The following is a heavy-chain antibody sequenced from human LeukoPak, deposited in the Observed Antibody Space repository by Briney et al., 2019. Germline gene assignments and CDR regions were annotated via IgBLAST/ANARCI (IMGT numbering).Heavy chain of an antibody. CDR3: AKDERYSSSWYAD. CDR1: GFIFDDYA. Sequence: GGSLRLSCAASGFIFDDYAMHWVRQAPGKGLEWVSSISWTSGSIGYADSVKGRFTISRDNAKNSLYLQMNSLRAEDAAIYYCAKDERYSSSWYADWGQGTLVTVSS. V-gene: IGHV3-9*01. CDR2: ISWTSGSI. J-gene: IGHJ4*02. D-gene: IGHD6-13*01.